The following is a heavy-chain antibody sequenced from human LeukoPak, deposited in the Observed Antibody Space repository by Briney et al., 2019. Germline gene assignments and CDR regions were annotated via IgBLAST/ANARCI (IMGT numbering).Heavy chain of an antibody. CDR2: IPYDGSNK. V-gene: IGHV3-30*18. J-gene: IGHJ4*02. CDR1: GFTFSSYA. CDR3: AKTVRLAVAGYGLDS. D-gene: IGHD6-19*01. Sequence: GGSLRLSCAASGFTFSSYAMHWVRQAPGKGLEWVAVIPYDGSNKYYTGSVKGRFTISRDNSKNTLYLQMNSLRGEDTAVYYCAKTVRLAVAGYGLDSWGQGTLVTVSS.